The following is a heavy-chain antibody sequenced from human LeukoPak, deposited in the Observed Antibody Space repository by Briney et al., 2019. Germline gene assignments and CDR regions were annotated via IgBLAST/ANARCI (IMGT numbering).Heavy chain of an antibody. CDR2: ISSSSSYI. CDR3: ARDSTSIAAAGTKFDY. J-gene: IGHJ4*02. D-gene: IGHD6-13*01. V-gene: IGHV3-21*01. Sequence: GGSLRLSCAASGFTFSSYSMNWVRQAPGKGLEWVSSISSSSSYIYYADSVKSRFTISRDNAKNSLYLQMNSLRAEDTAVYYCARDSTSIAAAGTKFDYWGQGTLVTVSS. CDR1: GFTFSSYS.